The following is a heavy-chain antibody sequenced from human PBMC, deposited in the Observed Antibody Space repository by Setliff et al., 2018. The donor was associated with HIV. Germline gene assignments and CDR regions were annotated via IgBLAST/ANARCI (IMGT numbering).Heavy chain of an antibody. V-gene: IGHV2-5*01. J-gene: IGHJ4*02. D-gene: IGHD3-22*01. CDR3: AHRSGEYYYDSSGSFDY. Sequence: TLTLTCTFSGFSLSTSGVGVGWIRQPPGKALEWLALIYWNDDKRYSPSLKSRPTITKDTSKNQVVLTMTNMDPVDTATYYCAHRSGEYYYDSSGSFDYWGQGTQVTVSS. CDR1: GFSLSTSGVG. CDR2: IYWNDDK.